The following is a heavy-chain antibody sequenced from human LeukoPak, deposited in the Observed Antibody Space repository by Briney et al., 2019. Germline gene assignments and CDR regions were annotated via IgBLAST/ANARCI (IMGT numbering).Heavy chain of an antibody. CDR1: GGSISSGGYY. V-gene: IGHV4-31*03. Sequence: SQTLSLTCTVSGGSISSGGYYWSWIRQHPGKGLEWIGYIYYSGSTYYNPSLKSRVTISVDTSKNQFSLKLSSVTAADTAVYYCARVLRYFDWRGDGMDVWGQGTTVTVSS. CDR3: ARVLRYFDWRGDGMDV. D-gene: IGHD3-9*01. J-gene: IGHJ6*02. CDR2: IYYSGST.